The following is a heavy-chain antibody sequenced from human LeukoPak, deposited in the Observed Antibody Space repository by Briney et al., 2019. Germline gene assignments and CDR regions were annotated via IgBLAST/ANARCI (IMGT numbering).Heavy chain of an antibody. D-gene: IGHD3-22*01. Sequence: SETLSHTCTVSGGSISSYYWSWIRQPPGKGLEWIGYIYYSGSTNYNPSLKSRVTISVDTSKNQFSLKLSSVTAADTAVYYCARVTHYYDSSCYYYLDYWGQGTLVTVSS. V-gene: IGHV4-59*01. J-gene: IGHJ4*02. CDR1: GGSISSYY. CDR3: ARVTHYYDSSCYYYLDY. CDR2: IYYSGST.